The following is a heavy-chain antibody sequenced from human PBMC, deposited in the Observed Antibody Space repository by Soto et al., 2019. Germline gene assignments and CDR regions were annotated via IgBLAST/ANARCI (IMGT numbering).Heavy chain of an antibody. D-gene: IGHD2-15*01. V-gene: IGHV3-33*01. J-gene: IGHJ4*02. CDR3: ARGSSRGYCSGSSCYPPAPFDY. CDR1: GFTFSNYG. CDR2: IWYDGSNK. Sequence: GGSLRLSCAASGFTFSNYGMHWVRQAPGKGLEWVSVIWYDGSNKYYADSVKGRYTISRDNSKYTLYLQMISLRAEDTAVYYCARGSSRGYCSGSSCYPPAPFDYWGQGTLVTVS.